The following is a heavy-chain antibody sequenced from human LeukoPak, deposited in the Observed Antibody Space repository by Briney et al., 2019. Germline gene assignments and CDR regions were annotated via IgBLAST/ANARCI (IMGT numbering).Heavy chain of an antibody. J-gene: IGHJ4*02. CDR1: GDFISRGRYY. Sequence: SETLSLTCTVSGDFISRGRYYWSWVRQPAGKELEWIGRIYASGKTDYNPYTPSLKSRVAMSLDTSKNQVSLYLTSVTAADTAMYFCARSFNEKYYFESWGQGTLVTVSS. D-gene: IGHD2-8*01. CDR3: ARSFNEKYYFES. CDR2: IYASGKT. V-gene: IGHV4-61*02.